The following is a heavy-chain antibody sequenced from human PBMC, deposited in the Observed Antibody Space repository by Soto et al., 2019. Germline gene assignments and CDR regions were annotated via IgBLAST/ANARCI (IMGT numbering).Heavy chain of an antibody. Sequence: PGESLKISCKGFGYSFTSYWIGWVRQMPGKGLEWMGIIYPDDSDTRYNPSFQGQVTISAVKSISTAYLQWSSLKASDTAMYYCARHPGSSSSYYYGMDVWGQGTTVTVSS. D-gene: IGHD6-6*01. CDR2: IYPDDSDT. V-gene: IGHV5-51*01. J-gene: IGHJ6*02. CDR1: GYSFTSYW. CDR3: ARHPGSSSSYYYGMDV.